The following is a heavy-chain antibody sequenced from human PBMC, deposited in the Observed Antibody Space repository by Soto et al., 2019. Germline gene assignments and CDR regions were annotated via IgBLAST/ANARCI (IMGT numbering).Heavy chain of an antibody. Sequence: QVQLVQSGAEVKKPGSSVKVSCKASGGTTSSYAISWVRQAPGPGLEWMGGIIPIFGTTNYAQKFQGRVTSTADKSTDTVYMEVSSLRSEDTAVYYCAGYWPRDSSSFSRLYYGMAVWGQGTTVTVSS. V-gene: IGHV1-69*06. CDR2: IIPIFGTT. CDR1: GGTTSSYA. CDR3: AGYWPRDSSSFSRLYYGMAV. J-gene: IGHJ6*02. D-gene: IGHD6-6*01.